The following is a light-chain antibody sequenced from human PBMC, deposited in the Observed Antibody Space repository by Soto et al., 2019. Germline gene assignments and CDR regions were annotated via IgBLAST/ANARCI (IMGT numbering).Light chain of an antibody. Sequence: QSVLTQPASVSGSPGQSITISCTGTSSDVGGYNYVSWYQQHSGRAPKLMIYDVSNRPSGVSNHFSGSKSGNTASLTISGVQTEDEADYYCSSYTSNNTVVFGGGTKLTVL. J-gene: IGLJ3*02. V-gene: IGLV2-14*03. CDR3: SSYTSNNTVV. CDR2: DVS. CDR1: SSDVGGYNY.